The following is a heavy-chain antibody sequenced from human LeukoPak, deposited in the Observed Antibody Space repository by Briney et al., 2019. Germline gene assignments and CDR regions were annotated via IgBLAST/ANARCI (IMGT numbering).Heavy chain of an antibody. CDR1: GFTFSSYS. J-gene: IGHJ4*02. CDR3: AREIYGSGSYYNENYFDY. Sequence: PGGSLRLSCAASGFTFSSYSMNWVRQAPGKGLEWVSSISSSSSYIYYADSVKGRFTISRDNAKNSLYLQMNSLRAEDTAVYYCAREIYGSGSYYNENYFDYWGQGTLVTDSS. V-gene: IGHV3-21*01. CDR2: ISSSSSYI. D-gene: IGHD3-10*01.